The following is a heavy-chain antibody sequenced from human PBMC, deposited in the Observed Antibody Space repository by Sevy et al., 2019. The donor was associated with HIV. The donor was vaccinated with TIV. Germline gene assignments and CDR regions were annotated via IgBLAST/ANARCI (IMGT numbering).Heavy chain of an antibody. CDR1: GFTFDDYA. CDR3: AKDSFTGGFDY. CDR2: ISWNSGSI. Sequence: GGSLRLSCAASGFTFDDYAMHWVRQAPGKGLEWVSGISWNSGSIGYADSVKGRFTISRDNAKNSLYLQMNSLRAADTALYYCAKDSFTGGFDYWGQGTLVTVSS. D-gene: IGHD3-10*01. J-gene: IGHJ4*02. V-gene: IGHV3-9*01.